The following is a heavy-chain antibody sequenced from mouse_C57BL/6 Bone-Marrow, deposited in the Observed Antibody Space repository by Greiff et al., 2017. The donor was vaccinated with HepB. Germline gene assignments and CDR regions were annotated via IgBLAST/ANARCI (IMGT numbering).Heavy chain of an antibody. CDR1: GFTFSDYG. CDR2: ISSGSSTI. D-gene: IGHD2-4*01. J-gene: IGHJ4*01. Sequence: VESGGGLVKPGGSLKLSCAASGFTFSDYGMHWVRQAPEKGLEWVAYISSGSSTIYYADTEKGRFTISRDNAKNTLFLQMTSLRSEDTAMYYCARSYDYDEGYYAMDYWGQGTSVTVSS. CDR3: ARSYDYDEGYYAMDY. V-gene: IGHV5-17*01.